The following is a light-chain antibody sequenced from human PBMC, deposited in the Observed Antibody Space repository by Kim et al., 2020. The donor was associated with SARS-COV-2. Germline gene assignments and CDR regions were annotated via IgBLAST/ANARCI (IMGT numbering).Light chain of an antibody. J-gene: IGKJ2*01. Sequence: DIQMTQSPSSLSASVGDRVTITCRASQSISRFSNWYQQKPGEAPKLLISTASNLQSGVPSRFSGSGSGTDFTLTINSLQPEDFAIYYCQQSYSNPYNFGQGTKLEI. CDR3: QQSYSNPYN. V-gene: IGKV1-39*01. CDR1: QSISRF. CDR2: TAS.